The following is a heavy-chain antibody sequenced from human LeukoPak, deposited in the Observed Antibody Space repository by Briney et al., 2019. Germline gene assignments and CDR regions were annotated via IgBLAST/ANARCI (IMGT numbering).Heavy chain of an antibody. D-gene: IGHD3-22*01. Sequence: SETLSLTCTVSGGSISSYYWSWIGQPPGKGLEWIGYIYYSGSTNYNPSLKSRVTISVDTSKNQFPLKLSSVTAADTAVYYCARGGYYYDSSGCYYGFFDYWGQGTLVTVSS. CDR1: GGSISSYY. J-gene: IGHJ4*02. CDR3: ARGGYYYDSSGCYYGFFDY. V-gene: IGHV4-59*01. CDR2: IYYSGST.